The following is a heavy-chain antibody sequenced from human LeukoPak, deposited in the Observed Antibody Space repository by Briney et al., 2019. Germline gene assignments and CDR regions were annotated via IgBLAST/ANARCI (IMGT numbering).Heavy chain of an antibody. D-gene: IGHD3-10*01. CDR1: GGSISSYY. CDR3: ARVGGVWFGELLSYYFDY. Sequence: PSETLSLTCTVSGGSISSYYWSWIRQPPGKGLEWIGYIYYSGSTNYNPSLKSRATISVDTSRNQFSLKLSSVTAADTAVYYCARVGGVWFGELLSYYFDYWGQGTLVTVSS. CDR2: IYYSGST. J-gene: IGHJ4*02. V-gene: IGHV4-59*01.